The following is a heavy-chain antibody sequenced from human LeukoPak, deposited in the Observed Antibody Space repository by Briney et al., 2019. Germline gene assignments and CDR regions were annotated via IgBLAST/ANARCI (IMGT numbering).Heavy chain of an antibody. V-gene: IGHV3-23*01. CDR1: GFTFNIYA. D-gene: IGHD3-10*01. J-gene: IGHJ4*02. Sequence: GGSLRLSCAASGFTFNIYAMSWVRQAPGKGLEWVSGISGSGGSTYYADSVKGRFTISRDNSKKALYLQMNSLRAEDTAVYYCARRDAPRDYYGSGYFDYWGQGTLVTVSS. CDR2: ISGSGGST. CDR3: ARRDAPRDYYGSGYFDY.